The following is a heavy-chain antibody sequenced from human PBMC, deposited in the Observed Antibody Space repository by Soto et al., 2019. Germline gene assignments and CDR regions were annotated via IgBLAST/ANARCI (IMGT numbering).Heavy chain of an antibody. Sequence: GASVKVSCKASGGTFSSYAISWVRQAPGQGLEWMVGIIPIFGTANYAQKFQGRVTITADESTSTAYMELSSLRSEDTAVYYCASKVRFLEWYSPPRPIGYYGMDVWGQGXTVTVSS. CDR1: GGTFSSYA. CDR3: ASKVRFLEWYSPPRPIGYYGMDV. CDR2: IIPIFGTA. V-gene: IGHV1-69*13. J-gene: IGHJ6*02. D-gene: IGHD3-3*01.